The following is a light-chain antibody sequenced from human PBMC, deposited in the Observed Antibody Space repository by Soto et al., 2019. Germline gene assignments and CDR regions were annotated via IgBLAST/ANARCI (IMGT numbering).Light chain of an antibody. J-gene: IGLJ2*01. CDR1: SSNIGAGFD. CDR3: QSFWL. V-gene: IGLV1-40*01. Sequence: QSVLTQPPSVSGAPGQRVTISCNGSSSNIGAGFDVHWYQQFPGTAPRLLIYGNTIRPSGVPDRFSGSKSGTSAYLAITGLQAEDEADYYCQSFWLFGGGTKLTVL. CDR2: GNT.